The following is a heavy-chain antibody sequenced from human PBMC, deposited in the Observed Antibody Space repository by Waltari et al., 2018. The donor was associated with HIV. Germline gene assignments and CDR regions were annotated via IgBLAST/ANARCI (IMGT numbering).Heavy chain of an antibody. Sequence: QVQLVESGGGVVQPGTSLRLSCAASGFTFSSYSMHWVRQAPGKGLEWVAVISYDGSYKYYAGSVGGRFTISRDNSKNTLSLQMNTLRTEDTAVFYCAKDRAITFGRLIENYYYGMDVWGQGTTVTVSS. V-gene: IGHV3-30*18. D-gene: IGHD3-16*02. CDR3: AKDRAITFGRLIENYYYGMDV. CDR1: GFTFSSYS. CDR2: ISYDGSYK. J-gene: IGHJ6*02.